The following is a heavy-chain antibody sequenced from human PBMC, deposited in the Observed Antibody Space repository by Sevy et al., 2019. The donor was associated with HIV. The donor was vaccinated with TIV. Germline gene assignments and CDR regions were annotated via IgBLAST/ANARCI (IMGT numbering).Heavy chain of an antibody. CDR2: INPNIGAA. J-gene: IGHJ4*02. CDR1: GYTFTDYF. CDR3: GREGGVVRKYGIDY. V-gene: IGHV1-2*02. D-gene: IGHD3-10*01. Sequence: ASVKVSCKASGYTFTDYFVYWIRQAPGQGLEWLGWINPNIGAAFYAQKFQGRVTMTRDTSITTAYMELSSLTSDDTALYYGGREGGVVRKYGIDYWGQGSLVTVSS.